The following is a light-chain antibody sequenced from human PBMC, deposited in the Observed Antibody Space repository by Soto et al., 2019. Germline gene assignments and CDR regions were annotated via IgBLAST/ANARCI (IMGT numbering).Light chain of an antibody. J-gene: IGLJ1*01. V-gene: IGLV1-44*01. CDR3: AAWDDSPNGYV. Sequence: QSVLTQPPSASGNPGQRVTISCSGSSSNIGSNTVNWYQQLPGTAPKLLIYSNNQRPSGIPDRFSGSKSGTSASLAISGLQSEDEADYYCAAWDDSPNGYVFGTGTKLTVL. CDR2: SNN. CDR1: SSNIGSNT.